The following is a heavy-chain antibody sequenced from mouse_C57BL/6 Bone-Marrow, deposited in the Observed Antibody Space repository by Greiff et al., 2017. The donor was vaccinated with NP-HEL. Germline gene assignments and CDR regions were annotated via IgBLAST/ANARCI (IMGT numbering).Heavy chain of an antibody. CDR2: INPYNGGT. CDR3: AREVTTVVEGWYFDV. J-gene: IGHJ1*03. V-gene: IGHV1-19*01. CDR1: GYTFTDYY. D-gene: IGHD1-1*01. Sequence: EVQLQQSGPVLVKPGASVKMSCKASGYTFTDYYMNWVKQSHGKSLEWIGVINPYNGGTSYNQKFKGKATLTVDKSSSTAYMELNSLTSEDSAVYYCAREVTTVVEGWYFDVWGTGTTVTVSS.